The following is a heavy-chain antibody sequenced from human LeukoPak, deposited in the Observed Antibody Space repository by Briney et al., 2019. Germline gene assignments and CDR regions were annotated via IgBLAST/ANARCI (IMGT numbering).Heavy chain of an antibody. D-gene: IGHD6-19*01. J-gene: IGHJ6*02. CDR3: ARLFSRGWPYYYGLGA. CDR2: VYYGGDA. Sequence: SQTLSLICTVSGGSISSGDYYWGWIRQPPGKGLEWIGCVYYGGDAYYNPSLKSRVTISADLSKNQFSLSLISVTAADTTLYYCARLFSRGWPYYYGLGAWGQGTTVTVSS. CDR1: GGSISSGDYY. V-gene: IGHV4-39*01.